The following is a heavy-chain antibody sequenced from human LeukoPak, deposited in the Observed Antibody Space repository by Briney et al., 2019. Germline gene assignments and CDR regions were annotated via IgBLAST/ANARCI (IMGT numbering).Heavy chain of an antibody. CDR2: INPSGGST. J-gene: IGHJ4*02. CDR1: GYTFTSYY. Sequence: GASVKVSCKASGYTFTSYYMHWVRQAPGQGLEWMGIINPSGGSTSYAQKFQGRVTITADKSTSTAYMELSSLRSEDTAVYYCARGVTYYYDSSGYYHPFWYWGQGTLVTVSS. V-gene: IGHV1-46*01. CDR3: ARGVTYYYDSSGYYHPFWY. D-gene: IGHD3-22*01.